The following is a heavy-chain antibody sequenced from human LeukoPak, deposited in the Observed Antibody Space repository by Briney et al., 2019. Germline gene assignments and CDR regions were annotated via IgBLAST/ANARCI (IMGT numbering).Heavy chain of an antibody. V-gene: IGHV4-61*09. Sequence: PSETLSLTCPVSGGSVISGSYYWSWIRQPAGKGLEWIVHIYTTGNTNYNPSLKSRVTISIDTTKNQFSLKLSSVTAADSARYFYARDSQDYADDLVYYYYYMDVWGKGTTVTVSS. CDR2: IYTTGNT. CDR1: GGSVISGSYY. D-gene: IGHD4-17*01. J-gene: IGHJ6*03. CDR3: ARDSQDYADDLVYYYYYMDV.